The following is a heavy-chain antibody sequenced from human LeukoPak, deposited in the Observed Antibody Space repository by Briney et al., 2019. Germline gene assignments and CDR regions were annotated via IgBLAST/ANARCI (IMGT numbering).Heavy chain of an antibody. V-gene: IGHV3-74*01. CDR3: ARDLLGNSGSYLRHPNGPPFDY. D-gene: IGHD1-26*01. J-gene: IGHJ4*02. Sequence: GGSLRLSCAASGFTFSSYWMHWVRQAPGKGLVWVSRINSDGSSTSYADSVKGRFTVSRDNAKNTLYLQMNSLRAEDTAVYYCARDLLGNSGSYLRHPNGPPFDYWGQGTLVTVSS. CDR2: INSDGSST. CDR1: GFTFSSYW.